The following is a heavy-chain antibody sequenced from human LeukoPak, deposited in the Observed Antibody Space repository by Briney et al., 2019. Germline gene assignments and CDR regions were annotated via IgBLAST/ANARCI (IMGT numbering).Heavy chain of an antibody. V-gene: IGHV3-23*01. CDR3: ARDHSETSGYYYLPLGP. CDR2: LTGSGIST. J-gene: IGHJ5*02. D-gene: IGHD3-22*01. CDR1: GFSFSNYA. Sequence: QAGGSLRLSCVASGFSFSNYAMTWVRQAPGKGLEWVSTLTGSGISTYYARSVKSRFTISRDNSKNTLYLQMNSLTVEDTAVYFCARDHSETSGYYYLPLGPWGQGNLVTVSS.